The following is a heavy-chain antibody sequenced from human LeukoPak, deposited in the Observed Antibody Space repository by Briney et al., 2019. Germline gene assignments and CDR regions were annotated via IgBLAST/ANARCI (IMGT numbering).Heavy chain of an antibody. CDR2: INHSGST. Sequence: SETLSLTCAVYGGSFSGYYWSWIRQPPGKGLEWIGEINHSGSTNYNPSLKSRVTISVDTSKNQFSLKLSSVTAADTAVYYCARRRYRSSTSCSMKFDYWGQGTLVTVSS. J-gene: IGHJ4*02. CDR1: GGSFSGYY. CDR3: ARRRYRSSTSCSMKFDY. D-gene: IGHD2-2*01. V-gene: IGHV4-34*01.